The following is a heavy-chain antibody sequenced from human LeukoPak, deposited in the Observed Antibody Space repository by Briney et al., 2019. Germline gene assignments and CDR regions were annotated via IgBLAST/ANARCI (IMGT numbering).Heavy chain of an antibody. J-gene: IGHJ3*02. Sequence: PGGSLRLSCAASGFSFSNYNMNWVRQAPGKGLEWVSSITSDSRYIYYGDSVKGRFTISRDNAKNSLYLQMNSLRAEDTAVYYCARARQRELHNDAFDIWGQGTMVTVSS. CDR1: GFSFSNYN. CDR3: ARARQRELHNDAFDI. D-gene: IGHD2-15*01. CDR2: ITSDSRYI. V-gene: IGHV3-21*01.